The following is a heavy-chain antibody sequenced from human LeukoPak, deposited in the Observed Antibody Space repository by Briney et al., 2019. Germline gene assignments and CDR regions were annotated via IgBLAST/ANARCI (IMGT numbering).Heavy chain of an antibody. CDR3: ARVGIVATASFNYGMDV. CDR2: IHYSGST. J-gene: IGHJ6*02. CDR1: GGSISSGDYY. V-gene: IGHV4-30-4*01. Sequence: SSQTLSLTCTVSGGSISSGDYYWSWIRQPPGKGLEWIGYIHYSGSTYYNPSLKSRVTISVDTSKNQFSLKLSSVPAADTAVHYCARVGIVATASFNYGMDVWGQGTTVTVSS. D-gene: IGHD5-12*01.